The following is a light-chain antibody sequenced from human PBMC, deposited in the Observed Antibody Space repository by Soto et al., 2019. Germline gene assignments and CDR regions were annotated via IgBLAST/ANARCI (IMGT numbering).Light chain of an antibody. J-gene: IGLJ1*01. V-gene: IGLV2-14*01. Sequence: QSVLTQPASVSGSPGQSITIPCTGTSNDIGGYNYVSWYQQHPGKAPKLMIYDVSNRPSGVSNRFSGSKSGNTASLTISGLQAEDEADYYCSSYTSSSTLLYVFGTGTKVTVL. CDR3: SSYTSSSTLLYV. CDR2: DVS. CDR1: SNDIGGYNY.